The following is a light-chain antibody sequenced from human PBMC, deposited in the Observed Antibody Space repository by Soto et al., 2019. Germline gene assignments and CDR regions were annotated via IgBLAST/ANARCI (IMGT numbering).Light chain of an antibody. Sequence: QSALTQHASVSGSPGQSITISCTATSGGVGVFDYVSWYQQHPGEAPKLIIYEVSHRPSGVSNRFSGSRSANTASLTISGLQAEDEADYYCSSHTSSSTSYVFGTGTKVTVL. CDR2: EVS. V-gene: IGLV2-14*01. CDR1: SGGVGVFDY. J-gene: IGLJ1*01. CDR3: SSHTSSSTSYV.